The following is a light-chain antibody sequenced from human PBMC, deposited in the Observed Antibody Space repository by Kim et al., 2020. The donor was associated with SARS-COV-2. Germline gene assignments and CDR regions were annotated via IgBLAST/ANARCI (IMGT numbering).Light chain of an antibody. CDR2: GAS. CDR1: QTISSN. J-gene: IGKJ1*01. CDR3: QQYNDWPWT. V-gene: IGKV3-15*01. Sequence: EIVMTQSPATLSVSPGEGVTLSCRASQTISSNLGWYQQKPGQAPRLLIYGASTRATGVPARFSGSGSGTEFTLTISSLQSEDFAVYCCQQYNDWPWTFGQGTKVYIK.